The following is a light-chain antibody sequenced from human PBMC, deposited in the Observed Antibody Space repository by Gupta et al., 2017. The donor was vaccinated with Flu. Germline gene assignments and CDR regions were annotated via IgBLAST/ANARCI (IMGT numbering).Light chain of an antibody. CDR2: DTS. V-gene: IGLV7-46*01. Sequence: AVVTQEPSLPVSPGGTVTLTCGSSTGAVTSGHYPYWFQQKPVQAPRPLIYDTSNNTSSPPGRFSGSFGGGTAALTLSVAEAEEAAEYYCLPAASSDGGVFGGGTKLTVL. J-gene: IGLJ2*01. CDR3: LPAASSDGGV. CDR1: TGAVTSGHY.